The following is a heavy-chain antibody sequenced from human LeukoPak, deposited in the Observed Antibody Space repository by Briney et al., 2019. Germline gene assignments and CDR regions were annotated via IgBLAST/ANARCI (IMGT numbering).Heavy chain of an antibody. V-gene: IGHV3-33*01. J-gene: IGHJ4*02. CDR1: GFTFSSYG. Sequence: PGRSLRLSCAASGFTFSSYGMHWVRQAPGKGLEWVAVIWYDGSNKYYADSVKGRFTISRDNSKNTLYLQMNSLRAEDTAVYYCARGTYYDILTGPDWGQGTLVTVSS. D-gene: IGHD3-9*01. CDR2: IWYDGSNK. CDR3: ARGTYYDILTGPD.